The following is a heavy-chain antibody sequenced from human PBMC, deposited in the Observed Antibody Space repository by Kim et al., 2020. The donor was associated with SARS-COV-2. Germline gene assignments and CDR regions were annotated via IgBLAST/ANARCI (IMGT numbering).Heavy chain of an antibody. CDR1: GYTLTELS. D-gene: IGHD3-10*01. CDR3: ATDFAYGSGSYLRFDY. J-gene: IGHJ4*02. V-gene: IGHV1-24*01. Sequence: ASVKVSCKVSGYTLTELSMHWVRQAPGKGLEWMGGFDPEDGETIYAQKFQGRVTMTEDTSTDTAYMXLSSLRSEDTAVYYCATDFAYGSGSYLRFDYWGQGTXVTVSS. CDR2: FDPEDGET.